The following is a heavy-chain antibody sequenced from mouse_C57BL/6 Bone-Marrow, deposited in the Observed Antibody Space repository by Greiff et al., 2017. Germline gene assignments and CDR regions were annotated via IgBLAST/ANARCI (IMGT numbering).Heavy chain of an antibody. V-gene: IGHV1-64*01. CDR2: IHPNSGST. D-gene: IGHD2-10*01. CDR3: ARWSYYGNYGD. J-gene: IGHJ2*01. CDR1: GYTFTSYW. Sequence: QVQLQQPGAELVKPGASVKLSCKASGYTFTSYWMHWVKQRPGQGLEWIGMIHPNSGSTNYNEKFKSKATLTVDKSSSTAYMQLSSLTSEDSAVYYCARWSYYGNYGDWGQGTTLTVSS.